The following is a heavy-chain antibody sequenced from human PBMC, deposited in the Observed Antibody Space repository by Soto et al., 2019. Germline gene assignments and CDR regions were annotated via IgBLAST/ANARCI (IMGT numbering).Heavy chain of an antibody. CDR3: AAPRDKYGSGVSWFTYGMDI. CDR1: GFTFSDFA. CDR2: LDGAGGST. J-gene: IGHJ6*02. D-gene: IGHD3-10*01. Sequence: PGGSLRLSCLASGFTFSDFAMTWVRHVPGRGLEWVASLDGAGGSTYYAESVRGRFSISRDNSQNTLFLQMKRLTVDDTAIYYCAAPRDKYGSGVSWFTYGMDIWGQGTTVTVSS. V-gene: IGHV3-23*01.